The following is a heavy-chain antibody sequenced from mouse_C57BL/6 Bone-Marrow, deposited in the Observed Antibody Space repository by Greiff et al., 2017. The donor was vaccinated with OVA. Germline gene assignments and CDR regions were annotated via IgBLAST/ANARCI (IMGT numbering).Heavy chain of an antibody. Sequence: VKLQQPGAELVKPGASVKLSCKASGYTFTSYWMHWVKQRPGQGLEWIGMIHPNSGSTNYNEKFKSKATLTVDKSSSTAYMQLSSLTSEDSAVYYCARLEGNYYGSPWFAYWGQGTLVTVSA. CDR3: ARLEGNYYGSPWFAY. D-gene: IGHD1-1*01. CDR2: IHPNSGST. V-gene: IGHV1-64*01. J-gene: IGHJ3*01. CDR1: GYTFTSYW.